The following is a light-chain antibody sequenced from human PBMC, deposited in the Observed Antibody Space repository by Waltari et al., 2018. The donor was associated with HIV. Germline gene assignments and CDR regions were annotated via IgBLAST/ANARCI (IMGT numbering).Light chain of an antibody. CDR3: NSRDNNGHHLV. CDR1: SLRNYY. Sequence: SSELTQDPAVSVALGQTVRITCQGNSLRNYYASWYQQKPGQAPLLVVYGNDKRPSGIPDRFSGSSSGNTASLTITGAQAEDEAGYYCNSRDNNGHHLVFAPGTTVTVL. V-gene: IGLV3-19*01. CDR2: GND. J-gene: IGLJ1*01.